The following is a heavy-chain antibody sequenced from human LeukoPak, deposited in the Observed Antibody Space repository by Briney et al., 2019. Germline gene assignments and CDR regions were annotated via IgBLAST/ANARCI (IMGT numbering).Heavy chain of an antibody. CDR3: AKALNPNCGGDCNWFDP. D-gene: IGHD2-21*02. CDR1: GFTFSGYA. CDR2: ISGSGGST. Sequence: GGSLRLSCAASGFTFSGYAMSWVRQAPGKGLEWVSAISGSGGSTYYADSVKGRFTISRDNSKNTLYLQMNSLRAEDTAVYYCAKALNPNCGGDCNWFDPWGQGTLVTVSS. V-gene: IGHV3-23*01. J-gene: IGHJ5*02.